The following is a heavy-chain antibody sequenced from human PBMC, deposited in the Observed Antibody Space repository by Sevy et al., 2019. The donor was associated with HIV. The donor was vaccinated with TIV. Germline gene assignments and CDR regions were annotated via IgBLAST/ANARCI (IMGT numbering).Heavy chain of an antibody. V-gene: IGHV4-38-2*01. Sequence: SETLSLTCAVSGYSISSGYYWGWIRQPPGKGLEWIGSIYHSGSTYYNPSLKSRVTISVDTSKNQFSLKLSSVTAADTAVYYCARKDWSGVATIRGDWFDYWGQGTLVTVSS. CDR3: ARKDWSGVATIRGDWFDY. CDR2: IYHSGST. D-gene: IGHD5-12*01. J-gene: IGHJ4*02. CDR1: GYSISSGYY.